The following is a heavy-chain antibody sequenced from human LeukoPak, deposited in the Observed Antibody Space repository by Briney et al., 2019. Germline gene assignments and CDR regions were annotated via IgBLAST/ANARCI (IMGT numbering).Heavy chain of an antibody. Sequence: SETLSLTCTVSGGSLRNYYWSWIRQPPGKGLEWIGYIYYSGSTNYNPSLKSRVTISVDTSKNQFSLKLSSVTAADTAVYYCARLSGYSYGYVAGSHRKHNWFDPWGQGTLVTVSS. CDR1: GGSLRNYY. D-gene: IGHD5-18*01. CDR2: IYYSGST. V-gene: IGHV4-59*08. J-gene: IGHJ5*02. CDR3: ARLSGYSYGYVAGSHRKHNWFDP.